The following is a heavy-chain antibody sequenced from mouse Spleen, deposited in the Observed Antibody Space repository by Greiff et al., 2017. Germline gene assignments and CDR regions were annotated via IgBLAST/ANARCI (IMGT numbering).Heavy chain of an antibody. D-gene: IGHD1-1*01. Sequence: VQLQQPGAELVKPGASVKVSCKASGYTFTSYWMHWVKQRPGQGLEWIGRIHPSASDTNYNQKFKGKATLTVDKSSSTAYLQLSNLTSEDSAVYYCAIRATVDYFDYWGQGTTLTVSS. CDR2: IHPSASDT. CDR3: AIRATVDYFDY. CDR1: GYTFTSYW. J-gene: IGHJ2*01. V-gene: IGHV1-74*01.